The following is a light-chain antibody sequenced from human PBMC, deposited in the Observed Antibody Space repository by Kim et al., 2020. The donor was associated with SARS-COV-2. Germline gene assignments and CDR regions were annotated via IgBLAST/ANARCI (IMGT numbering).Light chain of an antibody. Sequence: VSPGERAALSCGASQNVKSNLAWYQQKPGQTPRLLIYGASTRATGIPARFSASGSGTDFSLTITGLQSEDFAVYHCQQYQSWPPTFGQGTKVEIK. CDR3: QQYQSWPPT. V-gene: IGKV3-15*01. CDR2: GAS. CDR1: QNVKSN. J-gene: IGKJ1*01.